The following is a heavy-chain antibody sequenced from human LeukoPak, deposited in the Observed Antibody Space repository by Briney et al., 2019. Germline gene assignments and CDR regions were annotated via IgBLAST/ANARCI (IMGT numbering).Heavy chain of an antibody. J-gene: IGHJ4*02. CDR1: GFTFSSYA. V-gene: IGHV3-23*01. Sequence: GESRRLSCAASGFTFSSYAMSWVRPAPGKGLEWVQATSGSGGSTYYADSGKGRFTISTDNSKNTLYMQMSSLRAEDTAVYYCAKDPSGSYRYFDYWGQGTLVTVSS. CDR2: TSGSGGST. CDR3: AKDPSGSYRYFDY. D-gene: IGHD1-26*01.